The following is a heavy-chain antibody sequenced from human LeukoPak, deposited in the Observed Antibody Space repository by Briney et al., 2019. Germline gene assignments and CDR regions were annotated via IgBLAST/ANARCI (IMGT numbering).Heavy chain of an antibody. CDR1: GFTFTTYW. Sequence: PGGSLRLSCAASGFTFTTYWMHWVRQAPGKGQEWVSVIYSDGSTYYADSVKGRFTISRDNSKNTLYLQMNSLRAEDTAVYYCARVRYDYVWGSYRKNNWFDPWGQGTLVTVSS. CDR3: ARVRYDYVWGSYRKNNWFDP. D-gene: IGHD3-16*02. J-gene: IGHJ5*02. CDR2: IYSDGST. V-gene: IGHV3-53*01.